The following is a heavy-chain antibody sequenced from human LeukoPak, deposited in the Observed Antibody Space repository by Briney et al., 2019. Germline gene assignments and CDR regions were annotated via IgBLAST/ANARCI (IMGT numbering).Heavy chain of an antibody. Sequence: GGSLRLSCAASGFTFSSYSMNWVRQAPGKGLEWVSSISSSSSYIYYADSVKGRFTISRDNAKNSLYLQMNSLRAEDTAVYYCARDHLITIFGVVIKGGAFDIWGQGTMVTVSS. J-gene: IGHJ3*02. V-gene: IGHV3-21*01. D-gene: IGHD3-3*01. CDR3: ARDHLITIFGVVIKGGAFDI. CDR1: GFTFSSYS. CDR2: ISSSSSYI.